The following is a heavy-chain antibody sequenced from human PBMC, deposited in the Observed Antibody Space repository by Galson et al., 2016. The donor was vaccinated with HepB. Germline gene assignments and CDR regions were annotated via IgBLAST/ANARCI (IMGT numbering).Heavy chain of an antibody. D-gene: IGHD3-3*01. CDR1: GFTFDDYV. V-gene: IGHV3-9*01. J-gene: IGHJ6*02. CDR2: ISWNSGSI. Sequence: SLRLSCAASGFTFDDYVIHWVRQAPGKGLEWVSGISWNSGSIGYADSVKGRFTISRDNAMNSLYLQMNSLRAEDTALYYCAKDMSIFGVVITHSGGGLDVWGQGTTVTVSS. CDR3: AKDMSIFGVVITHSGGGLDV.